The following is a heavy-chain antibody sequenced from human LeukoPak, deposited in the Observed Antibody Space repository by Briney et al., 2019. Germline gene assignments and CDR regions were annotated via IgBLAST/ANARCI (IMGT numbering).Heavy chain of an antibody. CDR3: AREDPQTTVPEGMDV. CDR2: IYHSGST. Sequence: SETLSLTCTVSGYSISSGYYWGWIRQPPGKGLEWIGSIYHSGSTNYNPSLKSRVTISVDTSRNQFSLQLRSVTAADTAVYYCAREDPQTTVPEGMDVWGQGTTVIVSS. V-gene: IGHV4-38-2*02. D-gene: IGHD4-17*01. J-gene: IGHJ6*02. CDR1: GYSISSGYY.